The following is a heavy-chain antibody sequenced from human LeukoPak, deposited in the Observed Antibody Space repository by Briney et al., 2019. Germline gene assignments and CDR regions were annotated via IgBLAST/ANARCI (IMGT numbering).Heavy chain of an antibody. CDR1: GFTFSNAW. CDR3: TTDRLRFLEWVPFDY. D-gene: IGHD3-3*01. CDR2: IKSKTDGGTT. Sequence: GGSLRLSCAASGFTFSNAWMSWVRQAPGKGLEWVGRIKSKTDGGTTDYAAPVKGRFTISRDDSKNTLYLQMNSLKTEDTAVYYCTTDRLRFLEWVPFDYWGQGTLVTVSS. V-gene: IGHV3-15*01. J-gene: IGHJ4*02.